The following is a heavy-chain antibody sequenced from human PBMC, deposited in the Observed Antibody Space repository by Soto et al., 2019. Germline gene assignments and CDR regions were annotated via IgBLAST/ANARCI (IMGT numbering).Heavy chain of an antibody. CDR3: VRMVGNSWLDD. CDR1: GDSVSSNSAV. CDR2: TYYRSQWHY. V-gene: IGHV6-1*01. J-gene: IGHJ4*02. Sequence: PSQTLSLTCAISGDSVSSNSAVWNWIRQSPSRGLEWLGRTYYRSQWHYEYAVFVQSRISIDPDTSKNHFSLQLNSVTPEDTAVYYCVRMVGNSWLDDWGQGTLVTVSS. D-gene: IGHD3-10*01.